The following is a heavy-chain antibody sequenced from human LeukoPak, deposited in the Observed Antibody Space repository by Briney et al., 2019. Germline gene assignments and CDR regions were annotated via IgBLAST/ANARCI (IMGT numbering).Heavy chain of an antibody. J-gene: IGHJ4*02. CDR2: IYTSGST. D-gene: IGHD2-15*01. CDR3: ATGEGFDLFDY. CDR1: GGSISSGSYY. Sequence: SQTLSLTCTVSGGSISSGSYYWSWIRQPAGKGLEWIGRIYTSGSTNYNPSLKSRVTISVDTSKNQFSLKLSSVTAADTAVYYCATGEGFDLFDYWGQGTLVTVSS. V-gene: IGHV4-61*02.